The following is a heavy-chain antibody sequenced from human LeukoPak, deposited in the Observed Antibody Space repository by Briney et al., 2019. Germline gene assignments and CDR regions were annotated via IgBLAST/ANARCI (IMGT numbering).Heavy chain of an antibody. Sequence: GGSLRLSCAASGVTASSNYMSWVRQAPGKGLEWVSVMYSGGTTFHADSVKGRFTISRDNSKNTLYLQMNRLRSEDTAVYYCVRDKGADFGPTWGQGTPVIVSS. CDR1: GVTASSNY. CDR2: MYSGGTT. CDR3: VRDKGADFGPT. J-gene: IGHJ5*02. D-gene: IGHD3-3*01. V-gene: IGHV3-66*01.